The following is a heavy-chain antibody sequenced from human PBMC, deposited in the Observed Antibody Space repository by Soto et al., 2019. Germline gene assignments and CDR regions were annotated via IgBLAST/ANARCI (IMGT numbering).Heavy chain of an antibody. CDR1: GGSISSGGYY. CDR3: AILLYGDFWSGLNAFDI. Sequence: SETLSLTCTVSGGSISSGGYYWSWIRQHPGKGLEWIGYIYYSGSTYYNPSLKSRVTISVDTSKNQFSLKLSPVTAADTAVYYFAILLYGDFWSGLNAFDIWGQGTMVTVSS. V-gene: IGHV4-31*03. CDR2: IYYSGST. J-gene: IGHJ3*02. D-gene: IGHD3-3*01.